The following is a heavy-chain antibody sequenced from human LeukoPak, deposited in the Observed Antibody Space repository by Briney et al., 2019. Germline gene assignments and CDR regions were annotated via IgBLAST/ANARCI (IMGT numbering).Heavy chain of an antibody. V-gene: IGHV3-53*01. CDR3: ARDRVNWNDVGGLFDY. D-gene: IGHD1-1*01. Sequence: PGGSLRLSCAASGFPFNSNYMSWGRQAPGKGREWVSLIYSGGSTSYADSVKGRFTFSRDNSKNTLYLQMNSLRAEDTAVYYCARDRVNWNDVGGLFDYWGQGTLVTVSS. CDR1: GFPFNSNY. CDR2: IYSGGST. J-gene: IGHJ4*02.